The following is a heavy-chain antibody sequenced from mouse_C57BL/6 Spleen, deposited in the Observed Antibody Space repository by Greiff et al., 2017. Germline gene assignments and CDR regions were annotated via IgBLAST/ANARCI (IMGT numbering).Heavy chain of an antibody. D-gene: IGHD1-1*01. Sequence: VQLQQPGAELVKPGASVKVSCKASGYTFTSYWMHWVKQRPGQGLEWIGRIHPSDSDTNYNQKFTGKATLTVDKSSSTAYMQLSSLTSEDSAVYYCAIIYSRGAMDYWGQGTSVTVSS. J-gene: IGHJ4*01. CDR1: GYTFTSYW. CDR3: AIIYSRGAMDY. V-gene: IGHV1-74*01. CDR2: IHPSDSDT.